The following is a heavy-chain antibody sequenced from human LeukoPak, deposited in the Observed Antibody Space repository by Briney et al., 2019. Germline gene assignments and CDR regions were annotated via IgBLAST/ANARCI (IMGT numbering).Heavy chain of an antibody. CDR2: IYSGGNT. CDR1: GLTVGSNC. CDR3: ARVYYGSGSLYYYYYYMDV. D-gene: IGHD3-10*01. V-gene: IGHV3-53*01. J-gene: IGHJ6*03. Sequence: GGSLRLSCAASGLTVGSNCMSWVRQAPGKGLEWVSFIYSGGNTYYADSVKGRFTISRDTSKNTLYLQMNSLRAEDTAVYYCARVYYGSGSLYYYYYYMDVWGKGTTVTISS.